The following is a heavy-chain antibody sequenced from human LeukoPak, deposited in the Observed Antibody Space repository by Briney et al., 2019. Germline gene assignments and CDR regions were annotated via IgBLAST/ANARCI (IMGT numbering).Heavy chain of an antibody. J-gene: IGHJ3*01. Sequence: GGSLRLSCIASGFNSADCSINWVRQAPGKGLEWIGFIRSKAFGGTTELATSVQGRFAISRDDSKRTAYLEITSLKTEDTAVYYCSRDPRYYDSFNGYPFDLWGPGTLVTVPS. CDR3: SRDPRYYDSFNGYPFDL. CDR1: GFNSADCS. CDR2: IRSKAFGGTT. D-gene: IGHD3-3*01. V-gene: IGHV3-49*04.